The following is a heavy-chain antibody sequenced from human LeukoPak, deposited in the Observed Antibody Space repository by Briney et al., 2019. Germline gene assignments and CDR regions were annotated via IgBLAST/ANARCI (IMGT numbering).Heavy chain of an antibody. CDR1: GGSISSSSYY. J-gene: IGHJ4*02. CDR3: ASENKITGRGVDY. V-gene: IGHV4-39*07. CDR2: IYYSGST. Sequence: SETLSLTCTVSGGSISSSSYYWGWIRQPPGKGLEWIGSIYYSGSTYYNPSLKSRVTISVDTSKNQFSLKLSSVTAADTAVYYCASENKITGRGVDYWGQGTLVTVSS. D-gene: IGHD2-8*02.